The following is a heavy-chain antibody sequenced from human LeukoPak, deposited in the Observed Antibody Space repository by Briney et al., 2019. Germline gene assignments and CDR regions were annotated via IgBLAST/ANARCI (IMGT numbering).Heavy chain of an antibody. Sequence: GGSLRLSCEASGFTFGDYWMTWVRQAPGKGLEGVANIKQERSENHYVDSVKGRFTISRDNAKNSLYLQMTSLRAENTAVYYCATYWRHFDWLLSDIWGLGTMVTVSS. CDR3: ATYWRHFDWLLSDI. CDR1: GFTFGDYW. CDR2: IKQERSEN. D-gene: IGHD3-9*01. V-gene: IGHV3-7*05. J-gene: IGHJ3*02.